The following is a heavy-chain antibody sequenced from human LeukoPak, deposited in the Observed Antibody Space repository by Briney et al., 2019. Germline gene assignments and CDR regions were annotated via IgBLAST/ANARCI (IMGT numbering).Heavy chain of an antibody. V-gene: IGHV4-59*08. Sequence: PSETLSLTCTVSGGSISSYYWSWIRQPPGKGLEWIGSIYYSGGTNYNPSLQGRVTISVDTSKIQFSLKLSSVTAADTAVYYCARWQYTISSGWFDPWGQGTLVTVSS. CDR1: GGSISSYY. CDR3: ARWQYTISSGWFDP. J-gene: IGHJ5*02. D-gene: IGHD6-6*01. CDR2: IYYSGGT.